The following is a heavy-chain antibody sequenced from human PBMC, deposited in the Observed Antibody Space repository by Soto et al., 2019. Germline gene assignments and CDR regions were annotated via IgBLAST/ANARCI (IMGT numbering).Heavy chain of an antibody. J-gene: IGHJ1*01. CDR1: GGSIGSTDSY. V-gene: IGHV4-30-4*08. D-gene: IGHD6-25*01. CDR2: IYYTVGT. CDR3: ARGGSGWAEYFQH. Sequence: QVQLQESGPGLVEPSQTLSLTCTVSGGSIGSTDSYLSWIRRPPGKGLEWIGYIYYTVGTFYNPSLKSRLTISLETYSNQLSLILTSVTATDTGIYYWARGGSGWAEYFQHWGQGTLGAVSS.